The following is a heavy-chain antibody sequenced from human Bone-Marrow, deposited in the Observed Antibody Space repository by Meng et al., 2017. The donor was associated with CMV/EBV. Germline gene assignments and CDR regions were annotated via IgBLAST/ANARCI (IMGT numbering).Heavy chain of an antibody. CDR2: ISAYNGNT. J-gene: IGHJ4*02. D-gene: IGHD1-26*01. CDR3: ARERIVGAIFDY. V-gene: IGHV1-18*01. CDR1: GYTFTSYG. Sequence: ASVKVSCKASGYTFTSYGISWVRQAPGQGLEWMGWISAYNGNTNYAQKLQGRVTMTTDTYTSTAYMELSRLRSDDTAVYYCARERIVGAIFDYWGQGTLVTVSS.